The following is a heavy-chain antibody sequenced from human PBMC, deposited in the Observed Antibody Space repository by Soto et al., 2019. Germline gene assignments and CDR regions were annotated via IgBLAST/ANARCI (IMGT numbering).Heavy chain of an antibody. CDR2: ISGSGGST. Sequence: GRSLRLSCAAAGFTFSSYAMSWVRQAPGKGLEWVSTISGSGGSTYYAESVKGRFTISRDNSKNTLYLQMNSLRAEDTAVYYCAKDSSGSGWYNWFDPWGQGTLVTASS. CDR3: AKDSSGSGWYNWFDP. CDR1: GFTFSSYA. V-gene: IGHV3-23*01. D-gene: IGHD6-19*01. J-gene: IGHJ5*02.